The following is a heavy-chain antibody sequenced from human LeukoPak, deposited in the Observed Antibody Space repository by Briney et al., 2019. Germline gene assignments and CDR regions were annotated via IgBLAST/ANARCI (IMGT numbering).Heavy chain of an antibody. CDR1: GFTFTNYE. CDR3: ARSDSGYDYDDY. V-gene: IGHV3-48*03. CDR2: ISSSGRII. D-gene: IGHD5-12*01. Sequence: GGSLRLSCAASGFTFTNYEMNWVRQAPGKGLEWVSYISSSGRIIYYADSVKGRFTISRDNAQNSLYLQMNSLRAEDTAVYYCARSDSGYDYDDYWGQGTLVTVSS. J-gene: IGHJ4*02.